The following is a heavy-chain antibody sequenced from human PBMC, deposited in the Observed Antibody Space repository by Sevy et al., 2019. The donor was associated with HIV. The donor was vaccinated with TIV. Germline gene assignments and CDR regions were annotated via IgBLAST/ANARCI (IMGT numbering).Heavy chain of an antibody. V-gene: IGHV4-38-2*01. CDR3: ARSITMVREPYDAFDI. Sequence: SETLSLTCAVSGYSISSGYYWGWIRQPPGKGLEWIGSIYHSGSTYYNPSLKSRVTISVDTSKNQFSLKLSSVTAADTAVYYCARSITMVREPYDAFDIRGQGTMVTVSS. CDR1: GYSISSGYY. CDR2: IYHSGST. J-gene: IGHJ3*02. D-gene: IGHD3-10*01.